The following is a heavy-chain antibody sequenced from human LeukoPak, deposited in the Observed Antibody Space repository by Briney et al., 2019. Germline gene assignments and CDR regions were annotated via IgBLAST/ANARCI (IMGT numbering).Heavy chain of an antibody. J-gene: IGHJ4*02. Sequence: PSETLSLTCAVYGGSFSGYYRSWIRQPPGKGLEWIGEINHSGSTNYNPSLKSRVTISVDTSKNQFSLKLSSVTAADTAVYYCARGRVISYYYDSSGYYFDYWGQGTLVTVSS. V-gene: IGHV4-34*01. CDR2: INHSGST. D-gene: IGHD3-22*01. CDR1: GGSFSGYY. CDR3: ARGRVISYYYDSSGYYFDY.